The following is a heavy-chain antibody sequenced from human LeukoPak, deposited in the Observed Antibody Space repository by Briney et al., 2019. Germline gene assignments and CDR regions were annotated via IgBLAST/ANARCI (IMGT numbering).Heavy chain of an antibody. D-gene: IGHD2-15*01. J-gene: IGHJ1*01. CDR1: GGYFSGYY. CDR3: ARVGNYCSGGSCYSYQVGATTGVRYFQH. V-gene: IGHV4-34*01. Sequence: PSETLSLTCAVYGGYFSGYYWSWIRQPPGKGLEWIGEINHRGSTNYNPSLKSRVTISVDTSKNQFSLKLSSVTAADTAVYYCARVGNYCSGGSCYSYQVGATTGVRYFQHWGQGTLVTVSS. CDR2: INHRGST.